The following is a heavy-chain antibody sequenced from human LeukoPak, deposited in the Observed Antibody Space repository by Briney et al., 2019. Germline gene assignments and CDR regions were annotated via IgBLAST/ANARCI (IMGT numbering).Heavy chain of an antibody. CDR1: GGSFSGYY. CDR2: INHSGST. D-gene: IGHD5-24*01. Sequence: SETLSLTCAVYGGSFSGYYWSWIRQPPGKGLEWVGEINHSGSTNDNPSLKSRVTISVDTSKNQFSLKLSSVTAADTAVYYCAREDGYNQGGIDYWGQGTLVTVSS. CDR3: AREDGYNQGGIDY. V-gene: IGHV4-34*01. J-gene: IGHJ4*02.